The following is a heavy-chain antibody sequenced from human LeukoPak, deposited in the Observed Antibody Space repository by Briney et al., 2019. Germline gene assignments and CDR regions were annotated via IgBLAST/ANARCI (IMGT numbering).Heavy chain of an antibody. J-gene: IGHJ5*02. D-gene: IGHD3-16*02. CDR1: GGSISSYY. CDR3: ARGGLMRVWGSYHAYNWFDP. V-gene: IGHV4-4*07. CDR2: FYTSGST. Sequence: PSETLSLTCTVSGGSISSYYWSWIRHPAGKGLEWIGRFYTSGSTNYNPSLKSRVTMSVDTSKNQFSLKLSSVTAADTAVYYCARGGLMRVWGSYHAYNWFDPWGQGTLVTVSS.